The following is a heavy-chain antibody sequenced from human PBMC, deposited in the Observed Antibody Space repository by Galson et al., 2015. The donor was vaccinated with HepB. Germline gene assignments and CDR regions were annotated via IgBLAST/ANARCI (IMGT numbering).Heavy chain of an antibody. V-gene: IGHV1-69*04. Sequence: SVKVSCKASGGTFSSYAISWVRQAPGQGLEWMGRIIPILGIANYAQKFQGRVTITADKSTSTAYMELSSLRSEDTAVYYCAREQGGEPRHAFDIWGQGTMVTVSS. J-gene: IGHJ3*02. D-gene: IGHD3-16*01. CDR1: GGTFSSYA. CDR2: IIPILGIA. CDR3: AREQGGEPRHAFDI.